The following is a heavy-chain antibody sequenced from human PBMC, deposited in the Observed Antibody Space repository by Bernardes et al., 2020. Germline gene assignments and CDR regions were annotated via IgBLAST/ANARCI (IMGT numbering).Heavy chain of an antibody. J-gene: IGHJ6*03. V-gene: IGHV3-30*18. D-gene: IGHD6-19*01. Sequence: GGSLRLSCAASGFTFSTYGMHWVRQAPGKGLEWVAVMSYDGSNKYYADSVKGRFTISRDNSKNTLYLQMNSLRAEDTAVYYCTKDGRQWYYYYYMDVWGKGTTVTVSS. CDR1: GFTFSTYG. CDR2: MSYDGSNK. CDR3: TKDGRQWYYYYYMDV.